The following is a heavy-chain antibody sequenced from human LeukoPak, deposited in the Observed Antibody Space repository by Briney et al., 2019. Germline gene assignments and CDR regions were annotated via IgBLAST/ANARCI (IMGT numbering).Heavy chain of an antibody. Sequence: PSETLSLTCTVSGGSISSSSYYWGWIRQPPGKGLEWIGRIYYSGSTYYNPSLKSRFTISEDTSKTQLSLKLSSVTAADTAVYYCASNIAAAIGTFDYWGQGTLVTVSS. V-gene: IGHV4-39*01. CDR2: IYYSGST. CDR3: ASNIAAAIGTFDY. D-gene: IGHD6-13*01. J-gene: IGHJ4*02. CDR1: GGSISSSSYY.